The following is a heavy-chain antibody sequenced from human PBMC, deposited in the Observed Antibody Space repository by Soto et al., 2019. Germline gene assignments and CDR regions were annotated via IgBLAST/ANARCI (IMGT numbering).Heavy chain of an antibody. CDR2: IIPILGIA. Sequence: QVQLVQSGAEVKKPGSSVKVSCMASGGTFSSYTISWVRQAPGQGLEWMGRIIPILGIANYAQKFQGRVTITADKSTSPAYIELISLRSEDTAVYYCERDTTGGSCEFWGHGTLVTVSS. J-gene: IGHJ4*01. CDR3: ERDTTGGSCEF. D-gene: IGHD2-15*01. V-gene: IGHV1-69*08. CDR1: GGTFSSYT.